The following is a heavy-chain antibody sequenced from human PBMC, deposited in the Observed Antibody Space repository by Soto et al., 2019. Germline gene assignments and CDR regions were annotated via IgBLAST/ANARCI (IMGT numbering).Heavy chain of an antibody. D-gene: IGHD6-19*01. V-gene: IGHV1-2*02. J-gene: IGHJ4*02. CDR1: GYTFTGYY. Sequence: ASVKVSCKASGYTFTGYYMHWVRQAPGQGLEWMGWINPNSGGTNYAQKFQGRVTMTRDTSISTAYMELSRLRSDDTAVYYCARHLRVAVAGMDYWGQGTLVTVSS. CDR3: ARHLRVAVAGMDY. CDR2: INPNSGGT.